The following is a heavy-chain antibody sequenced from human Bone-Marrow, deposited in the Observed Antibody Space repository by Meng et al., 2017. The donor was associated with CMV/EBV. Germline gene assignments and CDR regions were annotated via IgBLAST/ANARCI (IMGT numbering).Heavy chain of an antibody. D-gene: IGHD2-2*01. J-gene: IGHJ3*02. V-gene: IGHV4-61*01. CDR1: GGSVSSGSYY. CDR3: AFGYCSSTSCPWAFDI. Sequence: SETLSLTCTVSGGSVSSGSYYWSWIRQPPGKGLEWIGYIYYSGSTNYNPSLKSRVTISVDTSKNQFSLKLSSVTAADTAVYYCAFGYCSSTSCPWAFDIWGQGTMVTVSS. CDR2: IYYSGST.